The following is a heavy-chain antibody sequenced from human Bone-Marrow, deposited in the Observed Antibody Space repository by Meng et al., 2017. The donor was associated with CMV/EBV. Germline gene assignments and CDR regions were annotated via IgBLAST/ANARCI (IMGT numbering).Heavy chain of an antibody. J-gene: IGHJ4*02. V-gene: IGHV3-53*05. Sequence: GESLKISCAASGFTVSSNYMSWVRQAPGKGLEWVSVIYSGGSTYYADSVKGRFTISRDNAKNSLYLQMNSLRAEDTALYYCAKDSGYYYDSSGYMNWGQGTLVTVSS. CDR2: IYSGGST. CDR3: AKDSGYYYDSSGYMN. D-gene: IGHD3-22*01. CDR1: GFTVSSNY.